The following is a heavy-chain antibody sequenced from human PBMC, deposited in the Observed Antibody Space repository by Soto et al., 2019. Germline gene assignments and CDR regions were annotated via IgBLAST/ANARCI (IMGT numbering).Heavy chain of an antibody. Sequence: SETLSLTCAVSGYSISSGYYWGWIRQPPGKGLEWIGSIYHSGSTYYNPSLKSRVTISVDTSKNQFSLKLSSVTAADTAVYYCARDASELRYFDCLSGYAFDIWGQGTMVTVSS. V-gene: IGHV4-38-2*02. J-gene: IGHJ3*02. CDR2: IYHSGST. D-gene: IGHD3-9*01. CDR3: ARDASELRYFDCLSGYAFDI. CDR1: GYSISSGYY.